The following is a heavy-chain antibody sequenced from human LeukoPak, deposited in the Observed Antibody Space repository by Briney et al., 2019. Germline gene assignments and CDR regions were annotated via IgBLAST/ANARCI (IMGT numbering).Heavy chain of an antibody. J-gene: IGHJ6*02. Sequence: GGSLRLSCAAAGFSFNAYDMHWVRRATGRGLEWVSYIGRAGDTYYAGSVKGRFTISRDDAKNSLYLQLNSLGVGDTAVYYCARDSSGWGLAVWGQGTTVTVSS. CDR1: GFSFNAYD. D-gene: IGHD6-19*01. CDR3: ARDSSGWGLAV. V-gene: IGHV3-13*04. CDR2: IGRAGDT.